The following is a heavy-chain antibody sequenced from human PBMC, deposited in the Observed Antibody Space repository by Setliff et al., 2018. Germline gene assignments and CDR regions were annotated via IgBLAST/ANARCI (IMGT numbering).Heavy chain of an antibody. Sequence: PSETLSLTCTVSGGSFNAYSWTWIRQSAGKGLEWIGRMHNSGSTNYNSFFQGRVSISVDESKTQFSLNLYSVTAADTATYYCARDKWVLVRTHNYYYVDIWVKGTTVTVSS. J-gene: IGHJ6*03. V-gene: IGHV4-4*07. D-gene: IGHD3-10*01. CDR2: MHNSGST. CDR3: ARDKWVLVRTHNYYYVDI. CDR1: GGSFNAYS.